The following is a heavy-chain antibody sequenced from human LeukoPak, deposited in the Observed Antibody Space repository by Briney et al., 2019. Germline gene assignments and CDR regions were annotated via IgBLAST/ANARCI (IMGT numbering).Heavy chain of an antibody. CDR2: ISPDGGNT. Sequence: PGGSLRLSCSASGFTFSSYAMHWVRQAPGKGLEYVSAISPDGGNTYYADFVKGRFSISRDNSKNTLYLQMSSLRPEDTAVYYCVPKGTEGYWGQGTLVTVSS. CDR1: GFTFSSYA. J-gene: IGHJ4*02. CDR3: VPKGTEGY. V-gene: IGHV3-64D*06.